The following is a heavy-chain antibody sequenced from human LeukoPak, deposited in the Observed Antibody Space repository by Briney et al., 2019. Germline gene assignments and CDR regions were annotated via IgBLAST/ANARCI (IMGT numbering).Heavy chain of an antibody. CDR1: GGPISSYY. J-gene: IGHJ4*02. Sequence: SETLSLTCTVSGGPISSYYWSWIRQPPGQGLEWIGYIYYSGSTNYNPSLKSRVTISVDTSKNQFSLKLNSMTAADTAVYYCAGHVSAAAGGRWGQGTLVTVSS. V-gene: IGHV4-59*12. CDR3: AGHVSAAAGGR. D-gene: IGHD6-13*01. CDR2: IYYSGST.